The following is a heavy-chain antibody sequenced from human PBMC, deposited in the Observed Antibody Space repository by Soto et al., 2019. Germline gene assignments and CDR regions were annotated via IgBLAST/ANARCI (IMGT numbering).Heavy chain of an antibody. D-gene: IGHD5-18*01. Sequence: ASVKVSCKASGYTFTGYYMHWVRQAPGQGLEWMGWINPNSGGTNYAQKFQGWVTMTRDTSISTAYMELSRLGSDDTAVYYCARGSAVDTAMVTSVYYMDVWGKGTTVTVSS. J-gene: IGHJ6*03. CDR2: INPNSGGT. CDR1: GYTFTGYY. CDR3: ARGSAVDTAMVTSVYYMDV. V-gene: IGHV1-2*04.